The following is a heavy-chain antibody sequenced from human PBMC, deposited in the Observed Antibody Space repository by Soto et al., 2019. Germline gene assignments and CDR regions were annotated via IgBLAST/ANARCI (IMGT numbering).Heavy chain of an antibody. Sequence: QITLKESGPTLVKPTQTLTLTCTFSGFSLSTSGVGVGWIRQPPGKALEWLALIYWDDDKRYSPSLKSRLTITKDTSKNQVVLTMTHMDPVDTATYYCAHTLWFGEFPDFAYWGQGTLVTVSS. J-gene: IGHJ4*02. V-gene: IGHV2-5*02. CDR1: GFSLSTSGVG. CDR3: AHTLWFGEFPDFAY. CDR2: IYWDDDK. D-gene: IGHD3-10*01.